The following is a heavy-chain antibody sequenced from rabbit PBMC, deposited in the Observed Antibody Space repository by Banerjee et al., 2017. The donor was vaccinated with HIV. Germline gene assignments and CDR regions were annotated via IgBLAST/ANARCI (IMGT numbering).Heavy chain of an antibody. Sequence: QEQLVESGGGLVQPEGSLTLTCTASGFSFSNKAVMCWVRQAPGKGLEWIACINAITGKAVYASWAKGRFTFSKTSSTTVTLQMTSLTAADTAPYFCAREVAARFNLWGQGTLVTVS. CDR3: AREVAARFNL. CDR2: INAITGKA. D-gene: IGHD4-1*01. CDR1: GFSFSNKAV. V-gene: IGHV1S45*01. J-gene: IGHJ4*01.